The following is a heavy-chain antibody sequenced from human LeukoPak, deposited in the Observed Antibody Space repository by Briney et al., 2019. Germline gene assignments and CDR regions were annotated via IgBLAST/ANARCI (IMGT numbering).Heavy chain of an antibody. CDR3: ARDWFDGDYDRFDY. Sequence: GGSLRLSCAVSGFTFSSYWMSWFRQAPGKGLEWVANINQDGSQKFSVDSVKGRFTISRDNAKNSLSLQMNSLRVEDTAVYYCARDWFDGDYDRFDYWSQGTLVTVSS. J-gene: IGHJ4*02. CDR1: GFTFSSYW. V-gene: IGHV3-7*03. D-gene: IGHD4-17*01. CDR2: INQDGSQK.